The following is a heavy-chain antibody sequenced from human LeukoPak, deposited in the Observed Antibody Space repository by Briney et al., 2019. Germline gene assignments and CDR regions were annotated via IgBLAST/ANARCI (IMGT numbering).Heavy chain of an antibody. Sequence: SETLSLTCGVYGGSFSGYLWNWIRQPPGKGLEWLGEINHSGSANYHPSLKSRVTISVDTSKNQFSLKLSSVTAADTAVYYCARLRYFDWLLQYWYFDLWGRGTLVTVSS. D-gene: IGHD3-9*01. V-gene: IGHV4-34*01. J-gene: IGHJ2*01. CDR2: INHSGSA. CDR1: GGSFSGYL. CDR3: ARLRYFDWLLQYWYFDL.